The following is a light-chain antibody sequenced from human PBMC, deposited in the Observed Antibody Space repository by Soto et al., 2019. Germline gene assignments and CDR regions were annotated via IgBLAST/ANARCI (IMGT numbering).Light chain of an antibody. CDR3: AAWDDSLTDYV. V-gene: IGLV1-44*01. CDR1: SSNIGRNT. Sequence: QAVVTQAPSASETPGQRVTISCSGGSSNIGRNTVNWYQQLPGTAPKPLIYRNNRRPSGVPDRFSGSKSGTSASLAISGLQSEDEADYYCAAWDDSLTDYVFGTGTKVTVL. CDR2: RNN. J-gene: IGLJ1*01.